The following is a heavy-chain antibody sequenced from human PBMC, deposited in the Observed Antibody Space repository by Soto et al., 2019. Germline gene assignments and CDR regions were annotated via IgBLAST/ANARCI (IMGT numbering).Heavy chain of an antibody. CDR1: GFTFSSYW. Sequence: EVQLVESGGGLVQPGGSLRLSCAASGFTFSSYWMSWVRQAPVKGLEGVGNIKQDGSEKNYVDLVEGRFTISRDNAENSLYLQMNSLRAEDTAVYYCARIASAGRGWDVWGQGTTVVVSS. CDR3: ARIASAGRGWDV. D-gene: IGHD6-13*01. V-gene: IGHV3-7*01. J-gene: IGHJ6*02. CDR2: IKQDGSEK.